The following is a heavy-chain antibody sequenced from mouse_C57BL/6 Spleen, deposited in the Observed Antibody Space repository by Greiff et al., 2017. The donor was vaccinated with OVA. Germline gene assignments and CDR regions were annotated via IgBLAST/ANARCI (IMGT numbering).Heavy chain of an antibody. J-gene: IGHJ4*01. CDR1: GYAFSSSW. CDR2: IYPGGGGT. D-gene: IGHD3-2*01. V-gene: IGHV1-82*01. Sequence: QVQLQQSGPELVTPGASVQISCKASGYAFSSSWMHWVKQRPGQGLAWIGRIYPGGGGTNYNGKFKGKATLTADKSSSTAYMQLSSLTSEDSAVYFCARMTAPYAMDYWGQGTSVTVSS. CDR3: ARMTAPYAMDY.